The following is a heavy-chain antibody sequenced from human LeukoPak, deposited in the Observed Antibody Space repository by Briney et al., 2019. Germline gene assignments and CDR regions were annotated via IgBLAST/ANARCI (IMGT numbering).Heavy chain of an antibody. Sequence: GGSLRLSCAASGFTVSSNYMSWVRQAPGKGLEWVSVIYIGGYTDYADSAKGRFTISRDNSKNTLYLQMNSLRAEDTAVYSCARGGIPTGPYYYFYYMDVWGKGTAVTVSS. CDR2: IYIGGYT. V-gene: IGHV3-66*01. CDR1: GFTVSSNY. J-gene: IGHJ6*03. CDR3: ARGGIPTGPYYYFYYMDV. D-gene: IGHD3-10*01.